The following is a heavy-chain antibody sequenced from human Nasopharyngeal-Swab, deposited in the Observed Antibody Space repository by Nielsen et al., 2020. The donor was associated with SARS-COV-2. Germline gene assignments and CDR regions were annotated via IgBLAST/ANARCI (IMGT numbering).Heavy chain of an antibody. V-gene: IGHV2-5*02. CDR3: AHSAAYYYDSSGYYPEGFDY. J-gene: IGHJ4*02. D-gene: IGHD3-22*01. CDR1: GFSLSTSGVG. CDR2: IYWDDDK. Sequence: SGPTLVKPTQTLTLTCTFSGFSLSTSGVGVGWIRQPPGKALEWLALIYWDDDKRYSPSLKSRLTITKDTSKNQVVLTMTNMDPVDTATYYCAHSAAYYYDSSGYYPEGFDYWGQGTLVTVSS.